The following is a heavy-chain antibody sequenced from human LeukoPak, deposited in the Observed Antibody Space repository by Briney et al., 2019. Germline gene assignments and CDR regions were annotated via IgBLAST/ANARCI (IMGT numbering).Heavy chain of an antibody. D-gene: IGHD6-13*01. Sequence: SVKVSCKASGGTFSSYAISWVRQAPGQGLEWMGWIIPIFGTANYAQKFQGRVTITTDESTSTAYMELSSLRSEDTAVYYCAREVAAAGTRAFDIWGQGTMVAVSS. V-gene: IGHV1-69*05. CDR3: AREVAAAGTRAFDI. CDR2: IIPIFGTA. J-gene: IGHJ3*02. CDR1: GGTFSSYA.